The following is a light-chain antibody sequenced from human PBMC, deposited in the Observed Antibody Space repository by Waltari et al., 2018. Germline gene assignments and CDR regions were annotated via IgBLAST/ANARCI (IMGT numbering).Light chain of an antibody. CDR3: QKYGTLPAT. CDR1: QSVSRW. Sequence: EIVLTPSPGPLSLSPGERATISCRASQSVSRWLALYQQKPGQPPRLLIYGASSRANGIPDRFSGSGSGTDFSLTISRLEPEDSAVYYCQKYGTLPATFGQGTKVEVK. J-gene: IGKJ1*01. CDR2: GAS. V-gene: IGKV3-20*01.